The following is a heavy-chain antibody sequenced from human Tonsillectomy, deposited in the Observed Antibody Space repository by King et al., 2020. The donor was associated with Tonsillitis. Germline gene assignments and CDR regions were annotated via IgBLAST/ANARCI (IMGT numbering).Heavy chain of an antibody. CDR3: ASGGLPRSYHYHYYGMDV. CDR1: GFIVSSNY. J-gene: IGHJ6*02. V-gene: IGHV3-53*01. Sequence: VQLVESGGGLIQPGGSLRLSCAASGFIVSSNYMSWVRQAPGKGLEWVSVIYSGGSTYYADSVKGRFTISRDNSKNTLYLQMNSLRAEDTAVYYCASGGLPRSYHYHYYGMDVWGQGTTVTVSS. D-gene: IGHD3-16*02. CDR2: IYSGGST.